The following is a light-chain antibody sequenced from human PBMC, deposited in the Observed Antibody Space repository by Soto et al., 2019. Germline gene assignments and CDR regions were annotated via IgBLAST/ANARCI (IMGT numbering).Light chain of an antibody. CDR3: SSYTSTSTLHYV. Sequence: QAVVTQPPSVSGAPGQRVTVSCTGSFSNIGSGHDVHWYQHVPGKAPQLLIFGHVDRPSGVPDRFAGSTSGTSASLTITGLQADDEADYFCSSYTSTSTLHYVFGTGTKVTVL. J-gene: IGLJ1*01. CDR2: GHV. V-gene: IGLV1-40*01. CDR1: FSNIGSGHD.